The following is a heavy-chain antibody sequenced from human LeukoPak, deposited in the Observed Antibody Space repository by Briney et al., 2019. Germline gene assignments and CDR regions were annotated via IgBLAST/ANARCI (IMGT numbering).Heavy chain of an antibody. Sequence: PGGSLRLSCVASGFCISNHYMSWVRQAPGKALEWASVINSGGPIFYADSVKGRVTISRNIPRNTLYLQMNNLRGEDRARYFCARSFRAILLYFHYWGQGAPVGVSS. CDR1: GFCISNHY. CDR2: INSGGPI. V-gene: IGHV3-66*01. J-gene: IGHJ4*02. CDR3: ARSFRAILLYFHY. D-gene: IGHD3-10*01.